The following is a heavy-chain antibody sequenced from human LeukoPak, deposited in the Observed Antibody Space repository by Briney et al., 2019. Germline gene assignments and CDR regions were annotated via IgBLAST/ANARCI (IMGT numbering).Heavy chain of an antibody. CDR2: ISYSGST. CDR3: ARDQESLPGGEYYYYYMDA. D-gene: IGHD1-14*01. CDR1: GGSISRYS. Sequence: PSETLSLTCTVSGGSISRYSWSWIRQPPGKGLAWIGHISYSGSTNYNPSLKSRVTISVDTSKNQFSLKLSSVTAADTAVYFCARDQESLPGGEYYYYYMDAWGKGTTVTVSS. J-gene: IGHJ6*03. V-gene: IGHV4-59*01.